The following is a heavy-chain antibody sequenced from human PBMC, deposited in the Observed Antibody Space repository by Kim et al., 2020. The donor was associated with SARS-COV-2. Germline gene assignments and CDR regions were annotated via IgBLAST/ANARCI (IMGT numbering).Heavy chain of an antibody. V-gene: IGHV1-24*01. Sequence: ASVKVSCKVSGYTLTELSMHWVRQAPGKGLEWMGGFDPEDGETIYAQKFQGRVTMTEDTSTDTAYMELSSLRSEDTAVYYCATETAHTAMVNYYYGMDVWGQGTTVTVSS. CDR1: GYTLTELS. J-gene: IGHJ6*02. D-gene: IGHD5-18*01. CDR3: ATETAHTAMVNYYYGMDV. CDR2: FDPEDGET.